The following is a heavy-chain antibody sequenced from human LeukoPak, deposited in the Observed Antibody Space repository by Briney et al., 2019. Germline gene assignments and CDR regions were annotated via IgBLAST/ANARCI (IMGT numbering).Heavy chain of an antibody. CDR1: GYTFTIFG. D-gene: IGHD6-19*01. CDR2: ISGYNGHT. V-gene: IGHV1-18*04. J-gene: IGHJ4*02. CDR3: VRDRGDNAGWIFFDY. Sequence: ASVKLSCKASGYTFTIFGISWVRQAPGQGLEWMGWISGYNGHTKYAQNLQGRVTMTTDTSTSTAYMELRSLRSDDTAVYYCVRDRGDNAGWIFFDYWGQGTLVTVSS.